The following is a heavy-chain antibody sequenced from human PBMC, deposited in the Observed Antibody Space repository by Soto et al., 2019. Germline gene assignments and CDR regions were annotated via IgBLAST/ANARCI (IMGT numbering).Heavy chain of an antibody. Sequence: QVQLQESGPGLVKPSGTLSLTCAVSGGSISSSYWWSWVRQPPGKGLEWIGEIYHSGSTNYNPSLKSRVTITGDKAKNQVSLKLSSVTAADTAMYYCTRGEGAYSSSWYNAFDIWGQGTMVTVSS. CDR2: IYHSGST. V-gene: IGHV4-4*02. J-gene: IGHJ3*02. CDR3: TRGEGAYSSSWYNAFDI. D-gene: IGHD6-13*01. CDR1: GGSISSSYW.